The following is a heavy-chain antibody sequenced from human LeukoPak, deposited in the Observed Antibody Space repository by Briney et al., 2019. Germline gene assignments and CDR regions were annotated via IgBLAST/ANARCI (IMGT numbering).Heavy chain of an antibody. CDR2: IYSGGST. CDR3: ARVDYGDYGFDY. J-gene: IGHJ4*02. V-gene: IGHV3-66*01. D-gene: IGHD4-17*01. CDR1: GFTFSSYS. Sequence: GGSLRLSCAASGFTFSSYSMNWVRQAPGKGLEWVSVIYSGGSTYYADSVKGRFTISRDNSKNTLYLQMNSLRAEDTAVYYCARVDYGDYGFDYWGQGTLVTVSS.